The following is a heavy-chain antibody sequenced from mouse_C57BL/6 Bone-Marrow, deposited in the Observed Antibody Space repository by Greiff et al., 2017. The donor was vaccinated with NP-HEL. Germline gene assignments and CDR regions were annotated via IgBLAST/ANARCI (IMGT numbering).Heavy chain of an antibody. Sequence: QVQLQQSGAELARPGASVKLSCKASGYTFTSYGISWVKQRTGQGLEWIGEIYPRSGNTYYNEKFKGKATLAADKAASTAYMGLRSLPSEDSAVYFCARVLGTWFAYWGQGTPVTVSA. V-gene: IGHV1-81*01. D-gene: IGHD4-1*01. J-gene: IGHJ3*01. CDR3: ARVLGTWFAY. CDR1: GYTFTSYG. CDR2: IYPRSGNT.